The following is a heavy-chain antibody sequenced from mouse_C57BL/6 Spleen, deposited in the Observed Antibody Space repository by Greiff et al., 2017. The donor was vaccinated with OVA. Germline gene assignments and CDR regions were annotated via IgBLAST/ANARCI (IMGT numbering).Heavy chain of an antibody. V-gene: IGHV1-76*01. CDR2: IYPGSGNT. CDR1: GYTFTDYY. CDR3: ARRGTTVPYYFDY. D-gene: IGHD1-1*01. Sequence: QVQLQQSGAELVRPGASVKLSCKASGYTFTDYYINWVKQRPGQGLEWIARIYPGSGNTYYTEKFKGKATLTAEKSSSTAYMQLSSLTSEDSAVYFCARRGTTVPYYFDYWGQGTTLTVSS. J-gene: IGHJ2*01.